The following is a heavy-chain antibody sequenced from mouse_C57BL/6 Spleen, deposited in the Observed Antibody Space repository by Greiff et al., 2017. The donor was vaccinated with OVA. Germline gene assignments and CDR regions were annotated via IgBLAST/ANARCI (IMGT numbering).Heavy chain of an antibody. V-gene: IGHV1-62-2*01. J-gene: IGHJ1*03. CDR3: ARHEERGLTGDWYFDV. Sequence: QVQLKESGAELVKPGASVKLSCKASGYTFTEYTIHWVKQRSGQGLEWIGWFYPGSGSIKYNEKFKDKATLTADKSSSTVYMELSRLTSEDSAVYFCARHEERGLTGDWYFDVWGTGTTVTVSS. CDR1: GYTFTEYT. CDR2: FYPGSGSI. D-gene: IGHD4-1*01.